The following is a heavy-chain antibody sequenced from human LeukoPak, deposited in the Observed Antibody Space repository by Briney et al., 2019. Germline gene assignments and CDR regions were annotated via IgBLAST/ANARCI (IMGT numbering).Heavy chain of an antibody. V-gene: IGHV3-21*01. J-gene: IGHJ6*03. CDR1: GFTFSSYS. D-gene: IGHD3-3*01. Sequence: GGSLRLSCAASGFTFSSYSMNWVRQAPGKGLEWVSSIISSSSYIYYADSVKGRFTISRDNAKNSLYLQMNSLRAEDTAVYYCARDYDFWSGYLRGSMDVWGKGTTVTVSS. CDR2: IISSSSYI. CDR3: ARDYDFWSGYLRGSMDV.